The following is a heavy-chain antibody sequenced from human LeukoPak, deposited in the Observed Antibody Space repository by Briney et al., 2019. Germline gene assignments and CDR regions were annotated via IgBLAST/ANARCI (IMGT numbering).Heavy chain of an antibody. D-gene: IGHD5-24*01. J-gene: IGHJ3*02. CDR2: ISGSGGST. Sequence: GGSLRLSCAASGFTFSSYAMSWVRQAPGKGLEWVSAISGSGGSTYYADSVKGRFTISRDNSKNTPYLQMNSLRAEDTAVYYCAKGRDGYKAADAFDIWGQGTMVTVSS. CDR1: GFTFSSYA. V-gene: IGHV3-23*01. CDR3: AKGRDGYKAADAFDI.